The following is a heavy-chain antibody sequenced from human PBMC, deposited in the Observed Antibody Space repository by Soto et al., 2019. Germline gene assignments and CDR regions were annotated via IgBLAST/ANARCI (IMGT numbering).Heavy chain of an antibody. Sequence: QVQLVQSGAEVKKPGASVKVSCKASGYTFTSYAMHWVRQAPGQRLEWMGWINAGNGNTKYSQKFQGRVTITRDTSASTAYRELSSLRSEDTAVYYCAGASWIQLWLRDFSLGYWGQGTLVTVSS. D-gene: IGHD5-18*01. CDR3: AGASWIQLWLRDFSLGY. J-gene: IGHJ4*02. CDR2: INAGNGNT. CDR1: GYTFTSYA. V-gene: IGHV1-3*01.